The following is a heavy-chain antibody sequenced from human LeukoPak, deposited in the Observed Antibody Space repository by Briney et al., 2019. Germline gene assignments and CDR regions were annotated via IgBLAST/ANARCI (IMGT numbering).Heavy chain of an antibody. CDR2: MNPNSGNT. V-gene: IGHV1-8*01. CDR3: ARDGSGWFGDQEDY. D-gene: IGHD6-19*01. J-gene: IGHJ4*02. Sequence: ASVKVSCKXSGYTFTSYDINWVRQATRQGLEWMGWMNPNSGNTGYAQKFQGRVTMTRNTSISTAYMELSSLRSEDTAVYYCARDGSGWFGDQEDYWGQGTLVTVSS. CDR1: GYTFTSYD.